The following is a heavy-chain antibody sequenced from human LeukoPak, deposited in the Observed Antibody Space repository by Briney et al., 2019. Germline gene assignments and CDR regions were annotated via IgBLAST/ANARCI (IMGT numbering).Heavy chain of an antibody. J-gene: IGHJ3*02. V-gene: IGHV1-46*01. Sequence: ASVKVSCKASGYTFTSYYMHWVRQAPGQGLEWMGIINPSGGSTSYAQKFQGRVTMTRDTSTSTVYMELSSLRSEDTAVYYCARDHQPYYYDSSGYSPGHYAFDIWGQGTMVTVSS. CDR3: ARDHQPYYYDSSGYSPGHYAFDI. CDR2: INPSGGST. D-gene: IGHD3-22*01. CDR1: GYTFTSYY.